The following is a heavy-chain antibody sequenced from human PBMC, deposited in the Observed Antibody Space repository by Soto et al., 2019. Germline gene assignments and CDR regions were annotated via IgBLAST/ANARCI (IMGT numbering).Heavy chain of an antibody. J-gene: IGHJ4*02. Sequence: ASVKVSCKASGYTFTSYGISWVRQAPGQGLEWMGWISAYNGNTNYAQKLQGRVTMTTDTSTSTAYMELRSLRSDDTAVYYCARYTARGHFDDYGGQEPLVTVST. CDR2: ISAYNGNT. CDR3: ARYTARGHFDDY. V-gene: IGHV1-18*01. D-gene: IGHD5-18*01. CDR1: GYTFTSYG.